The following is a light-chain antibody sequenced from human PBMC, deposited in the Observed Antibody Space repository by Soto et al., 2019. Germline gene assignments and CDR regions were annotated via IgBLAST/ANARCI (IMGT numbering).Light chain of an antibody. J-gene: IGKJ5*01. CDR2: DAS. CDR1: QSITTY. V-gene: IGKV1-39*01. Sequence: DIQMTQSPSSLSASVGNRVTITCRASQSITTYLNWYRKKPGKAPNLLIYDASRLQSGVPSRFSGSGGGTDFPLSISSVQPEDFATYFCQQSYMDPITFGQGTRLEIK. CDR3: QQSYMDPIT.